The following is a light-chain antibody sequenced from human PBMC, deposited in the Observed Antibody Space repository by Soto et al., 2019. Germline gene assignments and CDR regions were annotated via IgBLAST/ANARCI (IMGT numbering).Light chain of an antibody. CDR1: QSVSSRY. J-gene: IGKJ3*01. V-gene: IGKV3-20*01. CDR3: QQYCSSPPYT. CDR2: GAS. Sequence: EIVLTQSPGTLSLSPGERATLSCRASQSVSSRYLAWYQQKPGQAPRLLIYGASSRATGIPDRFSGSGSGTDFTLTISRLEPEDVAVYYCQQYCSSPPYTFGPGTKVDIK.